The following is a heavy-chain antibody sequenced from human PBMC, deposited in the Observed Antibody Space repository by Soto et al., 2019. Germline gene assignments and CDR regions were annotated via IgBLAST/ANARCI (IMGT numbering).Heavy chain of an antibody. CDR3: ARIGYSSSSFDY. D-gene: IGHD6-6*01. V-gene: IGHV3-7*03. CDR2: IKQDGSVI. J-gene: IGHJ4*02. CDR1: GSTFSNYW. Sequence: EVQLVESGGGLVQAGGSLRLSCTASGSTFSNYWMSWVRQAPGKGLEWVANIKQDGSVIYYVDSVKGRFTISRENAKNSVYLQMNSLRAEDTAVYYCARIGYSSSSFDYWGQGTLVTVPS.